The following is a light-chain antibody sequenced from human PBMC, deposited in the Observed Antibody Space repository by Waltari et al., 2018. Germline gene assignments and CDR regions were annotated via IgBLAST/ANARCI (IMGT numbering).Light chain of an antibody. CDR1: QSLLHHDGKTY. J-gene: IGKJ1*01. Sequence: DIVMTQTPLSLSVIPGQPASISCKSSQSLLHHDGKTYSYCYLQRHGQSPQLLIYEVSRRFSGVPDRFSGSGSGTDFTLTISRLEPEDFGVYYCQQYNNFPGTFGQGTKVEIK. V-gene: IGKV2-29*02. CDR2: EVS. CDR3: QQYNNFPGT.